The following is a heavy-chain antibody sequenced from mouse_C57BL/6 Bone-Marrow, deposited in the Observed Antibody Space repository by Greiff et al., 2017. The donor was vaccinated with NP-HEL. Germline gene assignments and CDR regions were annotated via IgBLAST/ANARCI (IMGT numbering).Heavy chain of an antibody. D-gene: IGHD1-1*01. CDR3: ARGFTTGVANYAMDY. CDR1: GFNIKDYY. J-gene: IGHJ4*01. CDR2: IDPEDGET. V-gene: IGHV14-2*01. Sequence: EVQLQQSGAELVKPGASVKLSCTASGFNIKDYYMHWVKQRPEQGLEWIGRIDPEDGETKYAPKFQGKATITADTSSNTAYLQLSSLTSEDTAVYYCARGFTTGVANYAMDYEGQGTSVTASS.